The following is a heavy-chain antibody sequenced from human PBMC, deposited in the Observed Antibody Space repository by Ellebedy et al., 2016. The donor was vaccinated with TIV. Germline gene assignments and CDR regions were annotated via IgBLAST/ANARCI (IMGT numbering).Heavy chain of an antibody. CDR1: GFMFNTYA. V-gene: IGHV3-23*01. CDR3: ARYCSGGSCLSTGCYYGMDV. D-gene: IGHD2-15*01. Sequence: GESLKISCAASGFMFNTYAMSWVRQAPGRGLEWVSTISGSGGTTYYVDSMKGRFTISRDNSKNTLYLQINSLRAEDTAVYYCARYCSGGSCLSTGCYYGMDVWGQGTTVTVSS. J-gene: IGHJ6*02. CDR2: ISGSGGTT.